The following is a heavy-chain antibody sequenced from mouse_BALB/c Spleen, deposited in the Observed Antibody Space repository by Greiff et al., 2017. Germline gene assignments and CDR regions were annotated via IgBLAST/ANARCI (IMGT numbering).Heavy chain of an antibody. CDR2: IDPENGDT. CDR3: NARGNVFAD. CDR1: GFNIKDYY. V-gene: IGHV14-4*02. D-gene: IGHD2-1*01. Sequence: EVQLQQSGAELVRSGASVKLSCTASGFNIKDYYMHWVKQRPEQGLEWIGWIDPENGDTEYAPKFQGKATMTADTSSNTAYLQLSSLTSEDTAVYYCNARGNVFADWGQGTLVTVSA. J-gene: IGHJ3*01.